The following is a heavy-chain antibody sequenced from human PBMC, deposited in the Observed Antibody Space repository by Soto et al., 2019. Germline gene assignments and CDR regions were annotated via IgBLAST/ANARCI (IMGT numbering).Heavy chain of an antibody. D-gene: IGHD3-22*01. CDR1: GFIFSSYG. CDR3: AKDTYYHDTTGFYIFDS. Sequence: GGSLRLSCAASGFIFSSYGMHWVRQAPEKGLEWVAGTSYDGSNQYYADSVKGRFTISRDNSKNTLYLQLNSLRAEDTAVYFCAKDTYYHDTTGFYIFDSWGQGTLVTVSS. CDR2: TSYDGSNQ. J-gene: IGHJ4*02. V-gene: IGHV3-30*18.